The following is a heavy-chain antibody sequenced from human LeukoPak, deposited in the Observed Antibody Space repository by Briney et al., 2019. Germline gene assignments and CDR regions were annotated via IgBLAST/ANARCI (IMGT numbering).Heavy chain of an antibody. Sequence: GGCLRLSCALSGFTFDDYGMGSVRQAPGKGLEWVSAINWNGGSTSYAHSVKGQFTISRDKVKTSLYMQMNSLRDEDTALYNCVRGGKDGDYVGRPLDYWGQGTLVTVSS. CDR2: INWNGGST. CDR1: GFTFDDYG. D-gene: IGHD4-17*01. J-gene: IGHJ4*02. CDR3: VRGGKDGDYVGRPLDY. V-gene: IGHV3-20*01.